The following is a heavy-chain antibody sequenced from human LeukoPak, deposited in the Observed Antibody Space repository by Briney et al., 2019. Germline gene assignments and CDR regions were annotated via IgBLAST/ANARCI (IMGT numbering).Heavy chain of an antibody. CDR1: GGSISNYF. V-gene: IGHV4-59*12. CDR3: WRGNLKHRVTTSCYYDCMDV. CDR2: IIYTGGT. Sequence: SGTLCLSCAVSGGSISNYFRNRIRQPPGKGLEWIGDIIYTGGTTYNPYLKSGVTISTVTTKNNTSLQLRYVTAADTAADYCWRGNLKHRVTTSCYYDCMDVWGQGATVTVSS. D-gene: IGHD5-12*01. J-gene: IGHJ6*02.